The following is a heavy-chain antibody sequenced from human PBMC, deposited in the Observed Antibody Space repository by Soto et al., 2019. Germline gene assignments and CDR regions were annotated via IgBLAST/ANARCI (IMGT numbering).Heavy chain of an antibody. CDR2: IYSGGST. V-gene: IGHV3-53*01. Sequence: GSLRLSCAASGFTVSSSYMSWVRQAPGQGLEWVLVIYSGGSTYYADSVKGRFTISRDNSKNTLYLQMNSLRAEDTAVYYCARAPGSRGYFGYFGYWGQGTLVTVSS. CDR3: ARAPGSRGYFGYFGY. D-gene: IGHD3-22*01. CDR1: GFTVSSSY. J-gene: IGHJ4*02.